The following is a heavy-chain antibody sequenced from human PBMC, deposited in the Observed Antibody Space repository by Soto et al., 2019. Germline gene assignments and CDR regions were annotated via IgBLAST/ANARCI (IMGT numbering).Heavy chain of an antibody. J-gene: IGHJ4*02. Sequence: GGSLRLSCAASGFTFSNYGMNWVRLAPGKGLEWVSTITTSGGSTFYADSVKGRFTISRDNSKNTLDLQMHSLRVGDTAIYYWFRRWAYWGRGVVVTGSS. V-gene: IGHV3-23*01. CDR2: ITTSGGST. D-gene: IGHD1-26*01. CDR1: GFTFSNYG. CDR3: FRRWAY.